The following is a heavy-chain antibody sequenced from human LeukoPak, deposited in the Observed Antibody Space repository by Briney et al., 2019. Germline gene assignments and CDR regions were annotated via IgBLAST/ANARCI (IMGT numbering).Heavy chain of an antibody. Sequence: VRXXXXXGXEWVSTISSSGDATYSADSVKGRFSISRDNSKNTLYLQMNSLRAEDTAVYYCAKEAAIYYFDYWGQGTLVTVSS. CDR3: AKEAAIYYFDY. D-gene: IGHD2-2*01. V-gene: IGHV3-23*01. CDR2: ISSSGDAT. J-gene: IGHJ4*02.